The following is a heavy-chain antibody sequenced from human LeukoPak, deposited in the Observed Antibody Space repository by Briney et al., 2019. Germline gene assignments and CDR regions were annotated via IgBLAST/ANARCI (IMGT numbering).Heavy chain of an antibody. J-gene: IGHJ3*02. V-gene: IGHV3-21*01. Sequence: GGSLRLSCAASGFTFSSHTVTWVRQAPGRGLEWVSSLSSSSSFIHYADSVRGRFTISRDNAKKSLYLQMNSLRAEDTAVYYCARLWDYGDFQDAFDIWGQGTTVTVSS. D-gene: IGHD4-17*01. CDR3: ARLWDYGDFQDAFDI. CDR1: GFTFSSHT. CDR2: LSSSSSFI.